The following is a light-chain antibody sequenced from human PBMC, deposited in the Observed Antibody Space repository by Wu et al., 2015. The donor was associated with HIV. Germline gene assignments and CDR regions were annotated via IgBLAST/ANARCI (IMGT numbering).Light chain of an antibody. V-gene: IGKV3-11*01. Sequence: DIVLTQSPATLSLSLGERATLSCRASRSVSTFLVWYQQKPGQAPRLLIYDASNRATGIPARFSGSGSGTDFTLTISSLEPEDSAMYFCQQRSNWLSFGGGTKVE. CDR3: QQRSNWLS. CDR2: DAS. CDR1: RSVSTF. J-gene: IGKJ4*01.